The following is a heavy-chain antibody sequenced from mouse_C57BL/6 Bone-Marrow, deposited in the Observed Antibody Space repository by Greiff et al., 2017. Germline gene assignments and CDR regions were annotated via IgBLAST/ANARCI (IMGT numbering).Heavy chain of an antibody. Sequence: EVKLMESGGGLVKPGGSLKLSCAASGFTFSDYGMTWVRQAPEKGLEWVAYISSGSSTIYYADTVKGRFTIARDNAKNTLLLQMTSLRSEDTAMYYCARGFKWGQGTSVTVSS. V-gene: IGHV5-17*01. CDR1: GFTFSDYG. J-gene: IGHJ4*01. CDR3: ARGFK. CDR2: ISSGSSTI.